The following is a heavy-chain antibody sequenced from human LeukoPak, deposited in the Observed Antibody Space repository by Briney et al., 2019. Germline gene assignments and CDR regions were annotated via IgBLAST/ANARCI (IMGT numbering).Heavy chain of an antibody. CDR1: GYTFTDYY. Sequence: ASVKISCKVSGYTFTDYYMHWVQQAPGKGLEWMGLVDPEDGETIYAEKFQGRVTITADTSTDTAYMELSRLRSEDTAVYYCATDPPHSGSYYAFDIWGQGTMVTVSS. V-gene: IGHV1-69-2*01. J-gene: IGHJ3*02. CDR2: VDPEDGET. CDR3: ATDPPHSGSYYAFDI. D-gene: IGHD1-26*01.